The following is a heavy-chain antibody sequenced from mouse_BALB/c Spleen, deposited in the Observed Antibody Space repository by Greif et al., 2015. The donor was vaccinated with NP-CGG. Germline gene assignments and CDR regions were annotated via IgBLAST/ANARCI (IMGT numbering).Heavy chain of an antibody. CDR3: ARDYFDY. J-gene: IGHJ2*01. V-gene: IGHV5-4*02. CDR1: GFTFSDYY. Sequence: EVQRVESGGGLVKPGGSLKLSCAASGFTFSDYYMYWVRQTPEKRLEWVATISVGGSYTYYPDSVKGRFTISRDNAKNNLYLQMSSLKSEDTAMYYCARDYFDYWGQGTTLTVSS. CDR2: ISVGGSYT.